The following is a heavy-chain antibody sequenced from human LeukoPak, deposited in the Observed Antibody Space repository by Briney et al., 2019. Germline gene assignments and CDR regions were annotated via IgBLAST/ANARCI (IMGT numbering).Heavy chain of an antibody. CDR2: TYNTGKT. V-gene: IGHV4-38-2*02. D-gene: IGHD2-15*01. CDR1: GYSISSGFY. Sequence: SETLSLTCRVSGYSISSGFYWGWIRQPPGQGLEWIGTTYNTGKTYYNPSLNSRVTISIDTSKNQFSLRLNSVTAADTAVYYCASDEEIRWFYYRGQGTLVTVSS. J-gene: IGHJ4*02. CDR3: ASDEEIRWFYY.